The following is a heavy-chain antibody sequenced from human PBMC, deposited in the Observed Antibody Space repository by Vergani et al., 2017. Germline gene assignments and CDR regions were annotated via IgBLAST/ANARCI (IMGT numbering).Heavy chain of an antibody. CDR1: GFTFDDYA. D-gene: IGHD3-22*01. Sequence: VDLVESGGGLAQPGGSLRLSCVASGFTFDDYAMTWVRQAPGKGLEWVSAISGSGDSTYYADSVKGRFTISRDHSKNTLFLQMNSLRAEDTAVYYCAKRVVTRIYYYMDVWGKGTTVTVSS. V-gene: IGHV3-23*04. CDR2: ISGSGDST. CDR3: AKRVVTRIYYYMDV. J-gene: IGHJ6*03.